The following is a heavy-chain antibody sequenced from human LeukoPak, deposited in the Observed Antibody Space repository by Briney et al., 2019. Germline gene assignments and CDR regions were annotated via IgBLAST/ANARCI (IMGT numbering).Heavy chain of an antibody. CDR1: GFTFSSYS. J-gene: IGHJ6*02. V-gene: IGHV3-21*01. CDR2: ISSDSTYI. Sequence: PGESLRLSCAASGFTFSSYSMNWARQAPGKGLEWVSSISSDSTYIYYADSVKGRFTISRDNAKNSLYLQMNSLRVEDTAVYYCAAGATRYEDVWGQGTTVTVSS. CDR3: AAGATRYEDV. D-gene: IGHD1-26*01.